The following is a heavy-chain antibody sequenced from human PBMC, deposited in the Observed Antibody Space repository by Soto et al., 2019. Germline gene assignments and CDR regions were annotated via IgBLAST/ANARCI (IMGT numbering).Heavy chain of an antibody. Sequence: VGSQRHSYEASELNFGSHTMNWVSKDTGKGLEWVSSIDSGGSRTFYADTVKGRFTISRDNAKNSLFLQMNSLRAEDTAVYFCTREVQPGVRREYDYWGQGTLVTVSS. CDR3: TREVQPGVRREYDY. CDR2: IDSGGSRT. J-gene: IGHJ4*02. D-gene: IGHD1-1*01. CDR1: ELNFGSHT. V-gene: IGHV3-21*01.